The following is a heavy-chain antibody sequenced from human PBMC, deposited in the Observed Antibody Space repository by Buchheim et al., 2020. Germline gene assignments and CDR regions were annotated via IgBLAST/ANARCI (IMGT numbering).Heavy chain of an antibody. CDR2: IWYDGSNK. CDR3: ARAQRDIVVVPAAMGISYYFDY. V-gene: IGHV3-33*08. CDR1: GFTFSSYG. Sequence: QVQLVESGGGVVQPGRSLRLSCAASGFTFSSYGMHWVRQAPGKGLEWVAVIWYDGSNKYYADSVKGRFTISRDNSKTTLYLQMNSLRAEDTAVYYCARAQRDIVVVPAAMGISYYFDYWGQGTL. J-gene: IGHJ4*02. D-gene: IGHD2-2*01.